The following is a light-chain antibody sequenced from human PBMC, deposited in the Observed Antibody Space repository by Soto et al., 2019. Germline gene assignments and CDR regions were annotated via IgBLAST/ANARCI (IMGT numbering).Light chain of an antibody. CDR1: QSISTW. CDR2: VAS. V-gene: IGKV1-12*01. Sequence: DMQMTQSPSSLSASVVDRFTITCRASQSISTWLAWYQQKPGKAPKLLIYVASALHSGVPSRFRGSGSGTDFTLTISSLKTEDFATYYCQQANSFPITFGHGTRLEIK. J-gene: IGKJ5*01. CDR3: QQANSFPIT.